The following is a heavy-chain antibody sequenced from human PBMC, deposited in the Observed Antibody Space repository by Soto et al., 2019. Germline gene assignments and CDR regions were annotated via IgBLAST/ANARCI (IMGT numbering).Heavy chain of an antibody. CDR2: ISAYNGNT. V-gene: IGHV1-18*04. CDR1: GYTFTSYG. J-gene: IGHJ4*02. CDR3: ARVLVDYYDSSGYLDY. D-gene: IGHD3-22*01. Sequence: ASVKVSCKASGYTFTSYGISWVRQAPGQGLEWMGWISAYNGNTNYAQKLQGRVTMTTDTSRSTAYMELRSLRSDATAVYYCARVLVDYYDSSGYLDYWGQGTLVTVSS.